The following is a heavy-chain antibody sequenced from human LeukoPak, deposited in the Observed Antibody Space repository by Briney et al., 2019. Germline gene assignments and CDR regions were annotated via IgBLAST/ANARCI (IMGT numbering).Heavy chain of an antibody. CDR1: GITLSNYG. J-gene: IGHJ4*02. CDR3: AKRGVVIRVILVGFHKEAYYFDS. Sequence: PGGSLRLSCAVSGITLSNYGVSWVRLAPGKGLEWVAGISGSGGRTNYADSVKGRFTISRDNAKNTLYLQMNSLRAEDTAVYFCAKRGVVIRVILVGFHKEAYYFDSWGQGALVTVSS. D-gene: IGHD3-22*01. CDR2: ISGSGGRT. V-gene: IGHV3-23*01.